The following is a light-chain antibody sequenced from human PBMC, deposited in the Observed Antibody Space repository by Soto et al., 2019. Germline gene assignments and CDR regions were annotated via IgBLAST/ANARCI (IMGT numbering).Light chain of an antibody. CDR2: SDS. Sequence: SYELTQPPSVSVAPGQTATLSCGGYNIGRNSVHWYQQKPGQAPVLVVYSDSARPSGIPERFSGSNSENTATLTIGRVDAGDEADYYCHVWDSASDHVVFGGGTKLTVL. J-gene: IGLJ3*02. CDR3: HVWDSASDHVV. CDR1: NIGRNS. V-gene: IGLV3-21*02.